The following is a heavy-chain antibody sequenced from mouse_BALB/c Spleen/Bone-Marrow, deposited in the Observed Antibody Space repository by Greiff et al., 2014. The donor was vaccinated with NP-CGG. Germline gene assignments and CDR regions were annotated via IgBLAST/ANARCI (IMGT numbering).Heavy chain of an antibody. V-gene: IGHV5-4*02. CDR1: GFTFSDYY. Sequence: DVKLQESGGGLVKPGGSLKLSCAASGFTFSDYYMYWVRQTPEKGLEWVATISDGGSYTYYPDSVKGRFTISRDNAKNSLYLQMTSLKSEDTAMYYCARDSYYYGSSYWYFDVWGAGTTVTVSS. J-gene: IGHJ1*01. CDR3: ARDSYYYGSSYWYFDV. CDR2: ISDGGSYT. D-gene: IGHD1-1*01.